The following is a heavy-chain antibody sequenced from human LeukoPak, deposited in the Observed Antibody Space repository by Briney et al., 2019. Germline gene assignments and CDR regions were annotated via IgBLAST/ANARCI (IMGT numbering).Heavy chain of an antibody. CDR3: STEVLEAATDGTWDI. V-gene: IGHV3-15*01. Sequence: GGSLRLSCAESRDSPSKALVSSGPQAPGKGLEWVGRIKTKTDGGTTDYAAPVKGRFTISRDDSKNTLYLLMNSLKTAENAVVYYSTEVLEAATDGTWDIGGQGTMVTVSS. CDR2: IKTKTDGGTT. CDR1: RDSPSKAL. D-gene: IGHD2-15*01. J-gene: IGHJ3*02.